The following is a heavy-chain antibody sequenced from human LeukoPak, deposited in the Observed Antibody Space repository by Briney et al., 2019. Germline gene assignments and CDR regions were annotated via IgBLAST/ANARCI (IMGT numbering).Heavy chain of an antibody. D-gene: IGHD6-19*01. CDR2: INHSGST. CDR3: ARGGSARWLAFDY. Sequence: SETLSLTGAGYGGSFSGYYWSWIRQPPGKGLEWIGEINHSGSTNCNPSLKSRVTISIDTSKNQFSLKLSSVTAADTAVYYCARGGSARWLAFDYWGQGTLVTVSS. J-gene: IGHJ4*02. CDR1: GGSFSGYY. V-gene: IGHV4-34*01.